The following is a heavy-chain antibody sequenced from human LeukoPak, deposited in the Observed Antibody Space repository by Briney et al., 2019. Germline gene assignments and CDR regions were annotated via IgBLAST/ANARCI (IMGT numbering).Heavy chain of an antibody. CDR1: GFTFSSYA. J-gene: IGHJ4*02. CDR2: ISYDGSNK. D-gene: IGHD6-13*01. Sequence: GGSLRLSCAASGFTFSSYAMHWVRQAPGKGLEWVAVISYDGSNKYYADSVKGRFTISRDNSKNTLYLQMNSLRAEDTAVYYCASFGGGSSWSTIDYWGQGTLVTVSS. V-gene: IGHV3-30-3*01. CDR3: ASFGGGSSWSTIDY.